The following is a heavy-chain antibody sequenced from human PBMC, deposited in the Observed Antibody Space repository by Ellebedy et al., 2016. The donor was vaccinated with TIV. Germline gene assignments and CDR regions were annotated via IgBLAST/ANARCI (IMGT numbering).Heavy chain of an antibody. J-gene: IGHJ4*02. CDR3: TTRLLWFGELSGYDDY. V-gene: IGHV3-15*01. D-gene: IGHD3-10*01. Sequence: GGSLRLSXAASGFTFSDYYMSWVRQAPGKGLEWVGRIKSKTDGGTADYAAPVKGRFTISRDDSKNTLYLQMNSLKTEDTAVYYCTTRLLWFGELSGYDDYWGQGTLVTVSS. CDR2: IKSKTDGGTA. CDR1: GFTFSDYY.